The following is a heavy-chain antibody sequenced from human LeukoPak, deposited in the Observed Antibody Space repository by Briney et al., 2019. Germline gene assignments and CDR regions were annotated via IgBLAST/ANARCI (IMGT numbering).Heavy chain of an antibody. CDR3: AGRSGAPYGMYV. D-gene: IGHD7-27*01. V-gene: IGHV5-51*01. Sequence: GESLQISCKGSGYIFINSRIAWVRQLPGKGLEWMGIIYPGDSDTRYSPSFQGQVTISADKSISTAYLQSGRLKASDTGIYYCAGRSGAPYGMYVGGQGTTVTVSS. CDR2: IYPGDSDT. CDR1: GYIFINSR. J-gene: IGHJ6*02.